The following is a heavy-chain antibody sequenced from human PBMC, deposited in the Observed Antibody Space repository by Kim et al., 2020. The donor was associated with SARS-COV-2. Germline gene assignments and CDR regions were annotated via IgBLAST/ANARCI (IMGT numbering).Heavy chain of an antibody. V-gene: IGHV3-74*01. CDR2: INSDGSST. CDR3: ARDEYYYDSSGDLDAFDI. J-gene: IGHJ3*02. Sequence: GGSLRLSCAASGFTFSSYWMHWVRQAPGKGLVWVSRINSDGSSTSYADSVKGRFTISRDNAKNTLYLQMNSLRAEDTAVYYCARDEYYYDSSGDLDAFDIWGQGTMVTVSS. D-gene: IGHD3-22*01. CDR1: GFTFSSYW.